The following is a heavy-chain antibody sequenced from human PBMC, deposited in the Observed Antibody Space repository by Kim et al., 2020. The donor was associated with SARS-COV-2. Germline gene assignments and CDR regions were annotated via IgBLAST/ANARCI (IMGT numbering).Heavy chain of an antibody. Sequence: GGSLRLSCAASGFTFSNAWMSWVRQAPGKGLEWVGRIKSKTDGGTTDYAAPVKGRFTISRDDSKNTLYLQMNSLKTEDTAVYYCTAGPDYGSGSYYISWYFDLWGRDTLVTVSS. V-gene: IGHV3-15*01. CDR3: TAGPDYGSGSYYISWYFDL. CDR2: IKSKTDGGTT. CDR1: GFTFSNAW. J-gene: IGHJ2*01. D-gene: IGHD3-10*01.